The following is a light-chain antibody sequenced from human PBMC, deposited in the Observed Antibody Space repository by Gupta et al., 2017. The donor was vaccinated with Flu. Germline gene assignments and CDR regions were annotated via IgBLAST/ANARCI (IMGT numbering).Light chain of an antibody. V-gene: IGKV1-39*01. J-gene: IGKJ2*01. CDR2: GAS. CDR3: QQTDSTPYT. Sequence: DIQMTQSPPSLSASVGDRVTITCRASQTINAFLNWYQQKPGKAPKLLIYGASSLQSGVPSRFSGSGSGTLLTLTISSLQPEDFATYYCQQTDSTPYTFGQGTKVEIK. CDR1: QTINAF.